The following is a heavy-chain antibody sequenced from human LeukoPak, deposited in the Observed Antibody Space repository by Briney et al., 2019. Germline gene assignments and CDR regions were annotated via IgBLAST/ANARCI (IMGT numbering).Heavy chain of an antibody. Sequence: GASVKVSCKASGGTFSSYAISWVRQAPGQGLEWMGGIIPIFGTAYYAQKFQGRVTITADESTSTAYMELSSLRSEDTAVYYCARDGKYYYDSSGYVVYGMDVWGQGTTVTVSS. J-gene: IGHJ6*02. CDR3: ARDGKYYYDSSGYVVYGMDV. D-gene: IGHD3-22*01. CDR2: IIPIFGTA. CDR1: GGTFSSYA. V-gene: IGHV1-69*13.